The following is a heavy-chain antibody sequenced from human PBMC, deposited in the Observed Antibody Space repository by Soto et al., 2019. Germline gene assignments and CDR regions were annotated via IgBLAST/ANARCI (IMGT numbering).Heavy chain of an antibody. CDR2: IYYSGST. D-gene: IGHD4-17*01. J-gene: IGHJ5*02. Sequence: SETLSLTCTVSGGSISSSSYYWGWIRQPPGNGLEWIGSIYYSGSTYYNPSLKSRVTISVDTSKNQFSLKLSSVTAADTAVYYCARWTVTTHGWFDPWGQGTLVTVSS. CDR1: GGSISSSSYY. V-gene: IGHV4-39*01. CDR3: ARWTVTTHGWFDP.